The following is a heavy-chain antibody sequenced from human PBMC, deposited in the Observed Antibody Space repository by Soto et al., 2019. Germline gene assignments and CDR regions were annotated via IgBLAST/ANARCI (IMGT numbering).Heavy chain of an antibody. D-gene: IGHD3-22*01. CDR3: ARRSYDNSGYYSVEY. Sequence: QLHLQESGPGLVKPSETLSLTCTVSGDSITSSNKYWGWARQPPGKGLEWIGSTYYRGSAYYSPSLKSGVTISIDSSENQLSLKLSSVTAADTAVYYCARRSYDNSGYYSVEYWGQGTLVTVSS. CDR2: TYYRGSA. CDR1: GDSITSSNKY. J-gene: IGHJ4*02. V-gene: IGHV4-39*01.